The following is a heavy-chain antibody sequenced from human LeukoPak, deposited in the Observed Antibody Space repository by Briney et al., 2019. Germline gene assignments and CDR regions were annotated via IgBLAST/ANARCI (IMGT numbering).Heavy chain of an antibody. D-gene: IGHD1-7*01. CDR1: GYTFTSYD. CDR2: ISAYNGNT. Sequence: GASVKVYCKASGYTFTSYDISWVRQAPGQGLEWMGWISAYNGNTNYAQKLQGRVTMTTDTSTSTAYMELRSLRSDDTAVYYCAREQVPYNWNYVPGDYWGQGTLVTVSS. V-gene: IGHV1-18*01. J-gene: IGHJ4*02. CDR3: AREQVPYNWNYVPGDY.